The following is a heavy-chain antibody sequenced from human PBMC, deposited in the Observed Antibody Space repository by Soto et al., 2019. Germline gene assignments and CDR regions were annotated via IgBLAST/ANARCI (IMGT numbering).Heavy chain of an antibody. J-gene: IGHJ4*02. CDR3: ARDGRSYYSSAWYYFDY. D-gene: IGHD6-19*01. CDR2: INPSGGST. Sequence: QVQLVQSGAEVKKPGASVKVSCKASGYTFTSYYMHWVRQAPGQGLEWMGIINPSGGSTSYAKKFQGRVTMTRDTSTSTVYRELSSLRSEDTAVYYCARDGRSYYSSAWYYFDYWGQGTLVTVSS. V-gene: IGHV1-46*01. CDR1: GYTFTSYY.